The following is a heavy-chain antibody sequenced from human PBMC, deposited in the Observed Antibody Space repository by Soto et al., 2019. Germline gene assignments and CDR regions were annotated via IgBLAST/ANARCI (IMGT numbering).Heavy chain of an antibody. D-gene: IGHD2-15*01. CDR2: INHSGST. J-gene: IGHJ5*02. CDR1: GGSFSGYY. V-gene: IGHV4-34*01. CDR3: ARFDIVVVVASAGNWFDP. Sequence: QVQLQQWGAGLLKPSETLSHTCAVYGGSFSGYYWSWIRQHPGKGLEWIGEINHSGSTNYNPSLKSRVTISVDTSKNQFSLKLSSVTAADTAVYYCARFDIVVVVASAGNWFDPWGQGTLVTVSS.